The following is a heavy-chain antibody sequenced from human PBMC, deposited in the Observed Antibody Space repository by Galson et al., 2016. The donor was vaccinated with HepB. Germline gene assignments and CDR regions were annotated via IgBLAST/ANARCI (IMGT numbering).Heavy chain of an antibody. J-gene: IGHJ3*02. D-gene: IGHD2-8*01. CDR3: VRDSGYCINIDCRCDAFDI. Sequence: SLRLSCAASGIIFSTKWMSWVRQAPGKGLEWVANIKQDGSERYYVDSVKGRFTISRDNSKNSLYLQMNSLRAEDPAVYYCVRDSGYCINIDCRCDAFDIWGQGTMVTVSS. V-gene: IGHV3-7*04. CDR2: IKQDGSER. CDR1: GIIFSTKW.